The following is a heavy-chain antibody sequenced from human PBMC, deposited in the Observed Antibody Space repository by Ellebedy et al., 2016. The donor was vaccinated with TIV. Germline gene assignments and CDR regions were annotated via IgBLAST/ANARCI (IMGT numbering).Heavy chain of an antibody. J-gene: IGHJ4*02. CDR1: GGSFSGYY. CDR3: ARLWTGISTHFDY. V-gene: IGHV4-34*01. D-gene: IGHD3/OR15-3a*01. CDR2: INHSGST. Sequence: MPSETLSLTCAVYGGSFSGYYWTWIRQPPGKGLEWIGEINHSGSTNYNPSLKSRVTISVDPSKNQFSLRVTSLTAADTAVYYCARLWTGISTHFDYWGQGTLVTVSS.